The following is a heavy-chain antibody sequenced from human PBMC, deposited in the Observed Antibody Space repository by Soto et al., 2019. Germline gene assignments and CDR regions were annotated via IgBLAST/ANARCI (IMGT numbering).Heavy chain of an antibody. V-gene: IGHV3-11*01. CDR2: ISSSGSTI. D-gene: IGHD6-13*01. J-gene: IGHJ3*02. CDR3: ASKQPVLGDGFDI. CDR1: GFTLSDYY. Sequence: GGSLRLSCAASGFTLSDYYMSWIRQAPGKGLEWVSYISSSGSTIYYADSVKGRFTISRDNAKNSLYLQMNSLRAEDTAVYYCASKQPVLGDGFDIWGQGTMVTVSS.